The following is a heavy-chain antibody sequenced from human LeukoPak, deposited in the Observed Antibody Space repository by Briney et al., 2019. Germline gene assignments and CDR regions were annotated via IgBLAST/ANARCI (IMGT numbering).Heavy chain of an antibody. CDR2: ISSSGSTI. Sequence: GRSLRLSCAASGFTFSSYGMHWVRQAPGKGLEWVSYISSSGSTIYYADSVKGRFTISRDNAKNSLYLQMNSLRAEDTAVYYCARYEQWLVATVDYWGQGTLVTVSS. J-gene: IGHJ4*02. CDR3: ARYEQWLVATVDY. CDR1: GFTFSSYG. D-gene: IGHD6-19*01. V-gene: IGHV3-48*04.